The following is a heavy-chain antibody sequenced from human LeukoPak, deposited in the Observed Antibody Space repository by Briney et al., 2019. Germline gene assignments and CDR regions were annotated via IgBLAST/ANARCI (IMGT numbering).Heavy chain of an antibody. Sequence: GGSLRLSCAASGFTVSSNYMSWVRQAPGKGLEWVSVIYSGGSTYYADSVKGRFTIPRDNSKNTLYLQMNSLRAEDTAVYYCARDPTIYGDYGYYYYGMDVWGQGTTVTVSS. V-gene: IGHV3-53*01. CDR3: ARDPTIYGDYGYYYYGMDV. CDR1: GFTVSSNY. CDR2: IYSGGST. D-gene: IGHD4-17*01. J-gene: IGHJ6*02.